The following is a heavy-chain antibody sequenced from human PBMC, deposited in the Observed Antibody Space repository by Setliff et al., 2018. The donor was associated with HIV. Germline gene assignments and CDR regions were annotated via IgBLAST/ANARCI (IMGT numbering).Heavy chain of an antibody. CDR3: ARGFGLMILYYFDY. CDR1: GGSISSGGYY. CDR2: IYYSGST. Sequence: PSETLSLTCTVSGGSISSGGYYWSWIRQHPGKGLEWIGYIYYSGSTYYSPSLKSRVTISVDTSKNQFSLKLSSVTAADTAVYYCARGFGLMILYYFDYWGQGTLVTVSS. J-gene: IGHJ4*02. V-gene: IGHV4-31*03. D-gene: IGHD3-16*01.